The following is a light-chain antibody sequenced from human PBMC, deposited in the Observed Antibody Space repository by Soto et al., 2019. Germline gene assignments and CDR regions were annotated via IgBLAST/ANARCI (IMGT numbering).Light chain of an antibody. CDR1: QTIKNY. J-gene: IGKJ1*01. CDR2: SAS. Sequence: DIQMSQSPSSLSASVGDSVTITCRASQTIKNYLNWYQQKPGRAPNLLIYSASTLHSGVPSRFSGTKSATEFTLTISSLQPDDFATYYCQHYNSYSEAFGQGTKVDIK. V-gene: IGKV1-17*01. CDR3: QHYNSYSEA.